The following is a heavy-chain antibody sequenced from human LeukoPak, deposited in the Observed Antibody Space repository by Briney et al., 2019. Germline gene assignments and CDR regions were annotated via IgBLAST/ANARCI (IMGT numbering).Heavy chain of an antibody. CDR3: AQDYRTTGQFDY. Sequence: GGSLRLSCAASGFTFSRYWMHWVRQAPGKGLEWVALISYNGENKNYADSVKGRFTISRDNSKNTLYLQMNSLRVEDTAVYYCAQDYRTTGQFDYWGQGTLVTVSS. D-gene: IGHD4-17*01. V-gene: IGHV3-30*18. J-gene: IGHJ4*02. CDR2: ISYNGENK. CDR1: GFTFSRYW.